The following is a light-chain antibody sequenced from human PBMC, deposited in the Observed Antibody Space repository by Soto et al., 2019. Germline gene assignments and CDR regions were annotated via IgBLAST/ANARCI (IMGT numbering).Light chain of an antibody. J-gene: IGKJ1*01. CDR3: XQHGXXPET. CDR1: QSVSNNY. CDR2: RAS. Sequence: EIVLTQSPGTLSLSPGERATLSCRASQSVSNNYVAWYQQKPGQAPRLLIFRASNKATGVPDRFSGSGSGTEFILTISGLEPEDSGIYXXXQHGXXPETFGQGTKVDIK. V-gene: IGKV3-20*01.